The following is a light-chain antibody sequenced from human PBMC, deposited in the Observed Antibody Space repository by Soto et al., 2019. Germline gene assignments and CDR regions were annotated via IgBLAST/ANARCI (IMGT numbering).Light chain of an antibody. V-gene: IGLV3-10*01. CDR3: SSTDSSGHHTYV. CDR1: ALPKKY. J-gene: IGLJ1*01. CDR2: EDT. Sequence: SYELTQPPSVSVSPGQTARITCSGDALPKKYAYWYQQKSGQAPVLVIYEDTKRPSGIPERFSGSSSGTVATLAISGAQVVDEADYYCSSTDSSGHHTYVFGTGTKLTVL.